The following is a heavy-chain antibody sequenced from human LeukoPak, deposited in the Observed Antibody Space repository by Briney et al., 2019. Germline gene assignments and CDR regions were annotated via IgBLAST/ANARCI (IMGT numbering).Heavy chain of an antibody. CDR2: IYYCGST. D-gene: IGHD6-13*01. CDR3: ARGSDTAAGLY. CDR1: GGSINSYY. V-gene: IGHV4-59*12. Sequence: PSETLSLTCTVSGGSINSYYWSWIRQPPGKGLEWIGYIYYCGSTNYNPSLKSRVTISLDTSKNQFSLKVSSVTAADTAVYYCARGSDTAAGLYWGQGTLVTVSS. J-gene: IGHJ4*02.